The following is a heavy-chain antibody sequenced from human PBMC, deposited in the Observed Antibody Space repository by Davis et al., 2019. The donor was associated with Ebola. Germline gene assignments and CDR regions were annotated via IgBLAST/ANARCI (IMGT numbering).Heavy chain of an antibody. V-gene: IGHV5-51*01. J-gene: IGHJ4*02. CDR1: GYSFTTFW. D-gene: IGHD6-19*01. CDR2: LYPPYSPT. CDR3: EKSLGSWRVGGVHHFDY. Sequence: GESLKISCKTSGYSFTTFWIGWVRQIPRXXXXXXCILYPPYSPTKYSPSFQGQVTISADKSITTAYLQWSSLRASDTAMYYFEKSLGSWRVGGVHHFDYWGEGXAVTVSS.